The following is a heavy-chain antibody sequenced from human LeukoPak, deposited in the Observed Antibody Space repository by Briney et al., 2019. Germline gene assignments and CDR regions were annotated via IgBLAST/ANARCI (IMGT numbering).Heavy chain of an antibody. J-gene: IGHJ4*02. D-gene: IGHD2-2*01. CDR2: IKQDGSEK. CDR3: AKSPAADY. V-gene: IGHV3-7*01. CDR1: GFTFSSYW. Sequence: GGSLRLSCAASGFTFSSYWVSWVRQAPGKGLEWVANIKQDGSEKYYVDSVKGRFTISRDNAKNSLYLQMNSLRAEDTAVYYCAKSPAADYWGQGTLVTVSS.